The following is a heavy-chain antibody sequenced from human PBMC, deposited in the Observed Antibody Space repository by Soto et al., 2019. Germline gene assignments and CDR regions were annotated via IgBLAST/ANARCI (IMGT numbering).Heavy chain of an antibody. D-gene: IGHD3-22*01. CDR2: IYWDDEK. J-gene: IGHJ4*02. CDR3: AHPKTRSSAYFDY. CDR1: GFSLTPSGLG. V-gene: IGHV2-5*02. Sequence: QITLKESGPPLVKPTQTLTLTCIFSGFSLTPSGLGVGWIRQPPGEALEWLAVIYWDDEKHYSPSLKSRLTISKGTSIDQVVLTMTNMDPVDTATYYCAHPKTRSSAYFDYWGQGILVTVSS.